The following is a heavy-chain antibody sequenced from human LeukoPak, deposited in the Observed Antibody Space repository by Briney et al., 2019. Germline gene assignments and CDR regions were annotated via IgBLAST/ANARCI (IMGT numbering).Heavy chain of an antibody. CDR1: GGSISSYY. J-gene: IGHJ4*02. V-gene: IGHV4-59*01. D-gene: IGHD3-10*01. CDR3: ARDSYYYGSGSYKAPWYFDY. CDR2: IYYSGST. Sequence: SETLSLTRTVSGGSISSYYWSWIRQPPGKGLEWIGYIYYSGSTNYNPSLKSRVTISVDTSKNQFSLQLSSVTAADTAVYYCARDSYYYGSGSYKAPWYFDYWGQGTLVPVSS.